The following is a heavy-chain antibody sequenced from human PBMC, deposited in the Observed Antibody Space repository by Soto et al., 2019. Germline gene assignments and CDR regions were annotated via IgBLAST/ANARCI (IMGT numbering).Heavy chain of an antibody. CDR2: IYWDDDK. Sequence: QITLKESGPTLVKPTQTLTLTCTFSGFSLSTSGVGVGWFRQTPGKALEWLALIYWDDDKRYSPSLKSRLTSSKDISKNQVVLRMTNMDPVDTATYYCSHSPPATVTTSAEYFQHLGQGTLVTVSS. D-gene: IGHD4-17*01. V-gene: IGHV2-5*02. CDR3: SHSPPATVTTSAEYFQH. CDR1: GFSLSTSGVG. J-gene: IGHJ1*01.